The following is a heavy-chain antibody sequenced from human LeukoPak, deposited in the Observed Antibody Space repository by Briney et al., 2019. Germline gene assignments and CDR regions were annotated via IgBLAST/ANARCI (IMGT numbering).Heavy chain of an antibody. Sequence: PGGSLRLSCAASGFTFSSYSLHWVRQAPGKGLEWVAVISYDGSKKYYADSVKGRFTISRDNSKNTLYLQMNSLRAEDTAVYYCAKDRDYYDTPGYFDYWGQGTLVTVSS. D-gene: IGHD3-22*01. CDR1: GFTFSSYS. V-gene: IGHV3-30*04. CDR3: AKDRDYYDTPGYFDY. J-gene: IGHJ4*02. CDR2: ISYDGSKK.